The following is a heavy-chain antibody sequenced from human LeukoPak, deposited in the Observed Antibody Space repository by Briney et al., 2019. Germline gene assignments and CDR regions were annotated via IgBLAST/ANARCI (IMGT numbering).Heavy chain of an antibody. V-gene: IGHV4-31*03. D-gene: IGHD3-3*01. J-gene: IGHJ6*02. CDR1: GGSISSGGYY. CDR3: ARQWEPRGDDFWSGYYTEYYYGMDV. Sequence: SQTLSLTCTVSGGSISSGGYYWSWIRQHPGKGLEWIGYIYYSGSTYYNPSLKSRVTISVDTSKNQFSLKLSSVTAADTAVYYCARQWEPRGDDFWSGYYTEYYYGMDVWGQGTTVTVSS. CDR2: IYYSGST.